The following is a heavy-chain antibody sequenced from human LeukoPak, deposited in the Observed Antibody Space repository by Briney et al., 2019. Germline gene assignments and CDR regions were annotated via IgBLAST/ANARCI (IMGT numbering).Heavy chain of an antibody. J-gene: IGHJ4*02. Sequence: SETLSLTCTVSGGSISSGGYYWSWLRQPPGKGLEWVGYIYHSGSTYYNPSLKSRVTISVDRSKNQFSLKLSSVTAADTAVYYCARQAGDGYNSVDYFDYWGQGTPVTVSS. CDR1: GGSISSGGYY. V-gene: IGHV4-30-2*01. CDR2: IYHSGST. D-gene: IGHD5-24*01. CDR3: ARQAGDGYNSVDYFDY.